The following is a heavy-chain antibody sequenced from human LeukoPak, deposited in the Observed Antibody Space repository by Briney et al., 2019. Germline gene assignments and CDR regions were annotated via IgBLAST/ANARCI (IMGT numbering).Heavy chain of an antibody. J-gene: IGHJ3*02. Sequence: GGSLRLSCGASRFTFSNYAMTWVRQAPGKGLEWVSAISGSGGSTYYADSVKGRFTISRDNAKNSLYLQMNSLRAEDTAVYYCAKDQDNTSGWYFAFDIWGQGTMVTVSS. CDR2: ISGSGGST. CDR3: AKDQDNTSGWYFAFDI. V-gene: IGHV3-23*01. D-gene: IGHD6-19*01. CDR1: RFTFSNYA.